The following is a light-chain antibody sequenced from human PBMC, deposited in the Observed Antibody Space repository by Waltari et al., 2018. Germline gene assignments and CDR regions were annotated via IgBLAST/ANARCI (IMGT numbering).Light chain of an antibody. CDR1: HSLLHSNGYNY. CDR3: MQALQTPLT. V-gene: IGKV2-28*01. CDR2: LGS. Sequence: DIVMTPSPLSLPVTPGEPASLPCRASHSLLHSNGYNYLDWYLQKPGQSPQLLIYLGSNRASGVPDRFSGSGSGTDFTLKISRVEAEDVGVYYCMQALQTPLTFGGGTKVEIK. J-gene: IGKJ4*01.